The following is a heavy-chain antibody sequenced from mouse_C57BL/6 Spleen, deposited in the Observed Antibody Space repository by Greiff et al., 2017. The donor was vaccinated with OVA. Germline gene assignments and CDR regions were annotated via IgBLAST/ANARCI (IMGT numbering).Heavy chain of an antibody. CDR3: ARPGYYYGSKGAIDD. D-gene: IGHD1-1*01. Sequence: QVQLQQSGAELARPGASVKMSCKASGYTFNSYPMHWVKQRPGQGLEWIGYINPSSGYTKYNQKFKDKATLTAYKSSSTAYMQLSSLTSEDSAVYYCARPGYYYGSKGAIDDWGQGTSVTVSS. J-gene: IGHJ4*01. CDR1: GYTFNSYP. CDR2: INPSSGYT. V-gene: IGHV1-4*01.